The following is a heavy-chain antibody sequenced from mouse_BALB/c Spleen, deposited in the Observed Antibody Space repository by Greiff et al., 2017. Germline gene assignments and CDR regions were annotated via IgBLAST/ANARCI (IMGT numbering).Heavy chain of an antibody. Sequence: QVQLKQPGAELVKPGASVKLSCKASGYTFTSYWMHWVKQRPGQGLEWIGEINPSNGRTNYNEKFKSKATLTVDKSSSTAYMQLSSLTSEDSAVYYCARFDSSGYWGQGTTLTVSS. CDR3: ARFDSSGY. D-gene: IGHD3-2*01. J-gene: IGHJ2*01. CDR2: INPSNGRT. V-gene: IGHV1S81*02. CDR1: GYTFTSYW.